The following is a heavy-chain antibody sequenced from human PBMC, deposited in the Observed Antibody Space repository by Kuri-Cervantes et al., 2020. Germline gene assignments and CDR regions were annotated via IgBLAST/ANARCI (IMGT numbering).Heavy chain of an antibody. J-gene: IGHJ3*02. D-gene: IGHD2-8*01. CDR1: GFTFSSYG. CDR2: ISYDGSNK. Sequence: GESLKISCAASGFTFSSYGMHWVRQAPGKGLEWVAVISYDGSNKYYADSVKGRFTISRDNSKNTLYLQMNSLRAEDTAVYYCTRDSLDIALMVYAGDAFDIWGQGTMVTVSS. CDR3: TRDSLDIALMVYAGDAFDI. V-gene: IGHV3-30*03.